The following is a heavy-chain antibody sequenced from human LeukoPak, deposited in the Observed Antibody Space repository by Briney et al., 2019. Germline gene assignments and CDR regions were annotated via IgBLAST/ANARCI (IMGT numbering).Heavy chain of an antibody. CDR3: ARDCPCGYSYKDY. J-gene: IGHJ4*02. CDR2: ISDGGTHL. D-gene: IGHD5-18*01. V-gene: IGHV3-30*03. CDR1: GFIFRNYG. Sequence: PGGSLRLSCAGSGFIFRNYGMHWVRQAPGQGLEWVAVISDGGTHLYYADSVKGRFTISRDNSESTMYLQMNSLRVEDTAVYYCARDCPCGYSYKDYWGQGTLVTVSS.